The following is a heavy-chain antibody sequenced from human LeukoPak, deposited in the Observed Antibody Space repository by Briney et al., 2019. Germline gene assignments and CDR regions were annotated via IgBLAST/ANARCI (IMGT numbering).Heavy chain of an antibody. J-gene: IGHJ6*02. CDR1: GGTFSSYT. CDR3: ARHGAGFGDFWSGVHYYYGMDV. CDR2: IIPILGIA. Sequence: SVKVSCKASGGTFSSYTISWVRQAPGQGLEWMGRIIPILGIANYAQKFQGRVTITADKSTSTAYMELSSLRSEDTAVYYCARHGAGFGDFWSGVHYYYGMDVWGQGTTVTVSS. V-gene: IGHV1-69*02. D-gene: IGHD3-3*01.